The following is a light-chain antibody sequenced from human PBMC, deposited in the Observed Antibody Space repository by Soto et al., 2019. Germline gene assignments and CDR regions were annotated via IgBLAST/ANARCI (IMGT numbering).Light chain of an antibody. CDR1: QSVSSN. CDR2: GAS. J-gene: IGKJ1*01. CDR3: QHYGGMWT. V-gene: IGKV3-15*01. Sequence: EIVMTQSPATLSVSPGERATLSCRASQSVSSNLAWYQQKPGQAPRLLIYGASTRATGIPARFRGSGSGTEFILTISSLQPDDFATYYCQHYGGMWTFGQGTKVDI.